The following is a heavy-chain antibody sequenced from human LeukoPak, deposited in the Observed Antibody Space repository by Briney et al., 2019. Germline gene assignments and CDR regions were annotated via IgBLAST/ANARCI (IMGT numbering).Heavy chain of an antibody. V-gene: IGHV3-30*04. CDR2: ISHDGSNK. Sequence: GGSLRLSCAASGFTFSSYAMHWVRQAPGKGLEWVAFISHDGSNKYYVDSVKGRFTISRDNSKNTLYLQMNSLRAEDTALYYCARGSRAIVSTKFARGRYMDVWGKGSTVTASS. D-gene: IGHD5/OR15-5a*01. CDR1: GFTFSSYA. CDR3: ARGSRAIVSTKFARGRYMDV. J-gene: IGHJ6*03.